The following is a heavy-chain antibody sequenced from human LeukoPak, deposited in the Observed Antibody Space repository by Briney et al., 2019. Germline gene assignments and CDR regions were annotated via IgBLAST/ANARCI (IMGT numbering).Heavy chain of an antibody. CDR3: ARFTPQGYGWGGYNRFDP. CDR1: GGSISSYY. V-gene: IGHV4-59*01. Sequence: SETLSLTCTVSGGSISSYYWSWIRQPPGKGLEWMGYIYYSGRNNYNPSLKSRVTISVDTSKNQFYLNLNSVTAADAAVYYCARFTPQGYGWGGYNRFDPWGQGTLVTVSS. D-gene: IGHD3-16*01. J-gene: IGHJ5*02. CDR2: IYYSGRN.